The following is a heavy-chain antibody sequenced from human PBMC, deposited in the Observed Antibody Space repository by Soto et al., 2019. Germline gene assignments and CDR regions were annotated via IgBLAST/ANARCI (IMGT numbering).Heavy chain of an antibody. Sequence: PSETLSLTCTVSGGSISSGGYYWSWIRQHPGKGLEWIGYIYYSGSTYYNPSLKSRVTISVDTSKNQFSLKLSSVTAADTAVYYCARDYLGYCSSTSCYGNYYYYGMDVWGQGTTVTVSS. V-gene: IGHV4-31*03. CDR2: IYYSGST. D-gene: IGHD2-2*01. CDR1: GGSISSGGYY. CDR3: ARDYLGYCSSTSCYGNYYYYGMDV. J-gene: IGHJ6*02.